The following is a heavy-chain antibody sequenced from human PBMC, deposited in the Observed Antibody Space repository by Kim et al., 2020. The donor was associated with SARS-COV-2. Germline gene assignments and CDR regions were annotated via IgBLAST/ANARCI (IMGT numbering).Heavy chain of an antibody. CDR3: AILRGYSGYDRTLFDY. Sequence: SVKGRFTISRDNSKNTLYLQMNSLRAEDTAVYYCAILRGYSGYDRTLFDYWGQGTLVTVSS. D-gene: IGHD5-12*01. V-gene: IGHV3-23*03. J-gene: IGHJ4*02.